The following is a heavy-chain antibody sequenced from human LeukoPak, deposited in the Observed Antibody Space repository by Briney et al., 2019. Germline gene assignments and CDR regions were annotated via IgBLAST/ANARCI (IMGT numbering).Heavy chain of an antibody. D-gene: IGHD1-26*01. CDR2: IYYSGST. J-gene: IGHJ2*01. Sequence: SETLSLTCTVSGGSISSYYWSWIRQPPGKGLEWIGYIYYSGSTNYNPSLKSRVTISVDTSKNQFSLKLSSVTAADTAVYYCARQWELRNFDLWGRGTLVTVSS. V-gene: IGHV4-59*08. CDR1: GGSISSYY. CDR3: ARQWELRNFDL.